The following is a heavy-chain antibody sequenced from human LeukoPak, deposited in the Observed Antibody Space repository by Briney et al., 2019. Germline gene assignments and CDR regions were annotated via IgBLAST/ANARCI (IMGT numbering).Heavy chain of an antibody. CDR2: ISSRSSYI. CDR1: GFTFNNYS. CDR3: ARAGSYFPDY. Sequence: GGSLRLSCAASGFTFNNYSMNWVRQAPGKGLEWDSSISSRSSYIYYADSVKGRFTISRDNAKYSLYLQMSSLRAEDTAVYYCARAGSYFPDYWGQGTLVTVSS. V-gene: IGHV3-21*01. J-gene: IGHJ4*02. D-gene: IGHD3-10*01.